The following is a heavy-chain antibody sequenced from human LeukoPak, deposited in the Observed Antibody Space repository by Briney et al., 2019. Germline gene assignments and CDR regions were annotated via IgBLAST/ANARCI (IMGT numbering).Heavy chain of an antibody. J-gene: IGHJ6*02. V-gene: IGHV1-69*13. Sequence: SVKVSCKASGGTFSSYAISWVRQAPGQGLEWMGGIIPIFGTANYAQKFQGRVTITADESTSTAYMELSSLRSEDTAVYYCARDRAHSSAHYGMDVWRQGTTVTVSS. CDR2: IIPIFGTA. CDR1: GGTFSSYA. CDR3: ARDRAHSSAHYGMDV. D-gene: IGHD6-6*01.